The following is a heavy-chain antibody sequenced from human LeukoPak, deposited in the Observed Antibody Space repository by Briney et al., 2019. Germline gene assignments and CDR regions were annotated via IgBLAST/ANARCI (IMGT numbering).Heavy chain of an antibody. CDR2: IYSGGST. CDR1: GFTVSSNY. V-gene: IGHV3-66*01. CDR3: ARDDITYYDFWSGTRTEYYYYYGMTS. Sequence: GGSLRLSCAASGFTVSSNYMSWVRQAPGKGLEWVSVIYSGGSTYYADSVKGRFTISRDNSKNTLYLQMNSLRAEDTAVYYCARDDITYYDFWSGTRTEYYYYYGMTSGAKGPRSPSP. J-gene: IGHJ6*02. D-gene: IGHD3-3*01.